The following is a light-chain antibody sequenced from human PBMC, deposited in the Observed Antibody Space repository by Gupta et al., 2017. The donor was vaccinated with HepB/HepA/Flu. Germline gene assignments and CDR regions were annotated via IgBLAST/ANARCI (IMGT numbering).Light chain of an antibody. Sequence: SYVLTQPPSVSAPPGKTAKITCGGNNIGTKSVHWYQQKAGLAPVLVVYDDTVRPSGIPERMSGSNSGNTATLTISRVEAIDEADYYCQVWEGTTDPSVVFGGGTKLTVL. V-gene: IGLV3-21*03. CDR3: QVWEGTTDPSVV. CDR2: DDT. J-gene: IGLJ2*01. CDR1: NIGTKS.